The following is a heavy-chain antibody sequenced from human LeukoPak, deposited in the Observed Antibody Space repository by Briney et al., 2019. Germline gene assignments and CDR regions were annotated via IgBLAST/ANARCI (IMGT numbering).Heavy chain of an antibody. Sequence: SETLSLTCTVSGYSISSGYYWGWIRQPPGKGLEWIGSIYYSGSTYYNPSLKSRVTISVDTSKNQFSLKLSSVTAADTAVYYCARQPSQQYYYDSSGYDYWGQGTLVTVSS. J-gene: IGHJ4*02. CDR2: IYYSGST. D-gene: IGHD3-22*01. CDR1: GYSISSGYY. CDR3: ARQPSQQYYYDSSGYDY. V-gene: IGHV4-38-2*02.